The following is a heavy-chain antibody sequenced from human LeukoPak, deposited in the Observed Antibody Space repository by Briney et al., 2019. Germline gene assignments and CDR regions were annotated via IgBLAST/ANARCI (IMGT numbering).Heavy chain of an antibody. CDR3: ARVLFQPFDY. V-gene: IGHV4-34*01. CDR1: GGSFSGYY. CDR2: INHSGST. Sequence: SETLSLTCAVYGGSFSGYYWSWIRQPPGKGLEWIGEINHSGSTNYNPSLKSRVTISVDTSKNQFSLKLSSVTAADTAVYYCARVLFQPFDYWGQGSLVTVSS. J-gene: IGHJ4*02. D-gene: IGHD2/OR15-2a*01.